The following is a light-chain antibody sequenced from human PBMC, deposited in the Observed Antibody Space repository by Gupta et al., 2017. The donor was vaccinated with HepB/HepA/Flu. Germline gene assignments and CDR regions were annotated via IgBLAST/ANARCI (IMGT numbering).Light chain of an antibody. CDR3: ATWDDTLSGLYV. Sequence: QSVLTQPLSASGAPGQRVTISCSGSRSNIGANRVYWYQHLPGAARKLLIYKTDQRPSGVPDRFSGSKSDTSASLTISGLRSEDEGEYHCATWDDTLSGLYVFGTGTTVTVL. V-gene: IGLV1-47*01. CDR2: KTD. CDR1: RSNIGANR. J-gene: IGLJ1*01.